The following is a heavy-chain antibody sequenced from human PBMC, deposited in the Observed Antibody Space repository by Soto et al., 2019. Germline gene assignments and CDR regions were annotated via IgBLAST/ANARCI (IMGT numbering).Heavy chain of an antibody. Sequence: PSETLSLTCVVSGYSISSGYYWGWIRQPPGKGLEWIGHIYYSGSTFYNPSLKSRLTISLDTSKNQFSLKMTSVTAADTAMYYCARTSVLEGYCRTMTCPNYGMDVWGQGTTVTVSS. J-gene: IGHJ6*02. V-gene: IGHV4-38-2*01. CDR1: GYSISSGYY. CDR2: IYYSGST. CDR3: ARTSVLEGYCRTMTCPNYGMDV. D-gene: IGHD2-15*01.